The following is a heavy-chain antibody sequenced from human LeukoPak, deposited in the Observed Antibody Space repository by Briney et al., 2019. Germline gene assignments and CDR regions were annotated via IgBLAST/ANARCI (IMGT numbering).Heavy chain of an antibody. V-gene: IGHV1-2*02. Sequence: GASVKVSCKTSGYRFTGYYMHWVRQAPGQGLEWMGWINPKSGDPIYVQKFQGRVTLTRDTSIDTDYLELSSLKSDDTAVYYCARDPGHDTSNYGGLDFWGQGTLVTVSS. CDR2: INPKSGDP. CDR1: GYRFTGYY. J-gene: IGHJ4*02. D-gene: IGHD4-11*01. CDR3: ARDPGHDTSNYGGLDF.